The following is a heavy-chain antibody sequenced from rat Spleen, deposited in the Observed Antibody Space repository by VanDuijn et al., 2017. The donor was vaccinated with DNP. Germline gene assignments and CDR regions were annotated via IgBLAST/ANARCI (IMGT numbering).Heavy chain of an antibody. CDR2: INTDGGST. CDR1: GFTFSSYW. D-gene: IGHD1-9*01. V-gene: IGHV5-58*01. Sequence: EVQLMESGGGLVQPGRSLKLSCVTAGFTFSSYWMYWIRQAPGKGLEWVATINTDGGSTYYPDSVKGRFTISRDNAENTVYLQMNSLRSEDTATYYCARQRGLYYGYNWDYFDYWGQGVMVTVSS. CDR3: ARQRGLYYGYNWDYFDY. J-gene: IGHJ2*01.